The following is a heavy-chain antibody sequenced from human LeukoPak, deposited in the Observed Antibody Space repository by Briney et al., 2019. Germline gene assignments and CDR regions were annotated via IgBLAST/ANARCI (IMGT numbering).Heavy chain of an antibody. CDR1: GASISSYY. J-gene: IGHJ5*02. Sequence: KPSETLSLTCTVFGASISSYYWSWIRQPPGKGLDWLGYIYYSGSTNYNPSLKSRVTISVDTSKNQFSLKLSSVTAADTAVYYCARHTGSSGWYGRLGWFDPWGQGTLVTVSS. D-gene: IGHD6-19*01. V-gene: IGHV4-59*08. CDR2: IYYSGST. CDR3: ARHTGSSGWYGRLGWFDP.